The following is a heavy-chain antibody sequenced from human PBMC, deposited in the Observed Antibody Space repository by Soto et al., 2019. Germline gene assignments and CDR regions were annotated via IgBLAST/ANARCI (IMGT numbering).Heavy chain of an antibody. Sequence: VGSLRLSCAASGFTFSSYGMHWVRQAPGKGLEWVAVISYDGSNKYYADSVKGRFTISRDNSKNTLYLQMNSLRAEDTAVYYCAKSIAAASLGMDVWGQGTTVTVSS. CDR3: AKSIAAASLGMDV. V-gene: IGHV3-30*18. CDR2: ISYDGSNK. CDR1: GFTFSSYG. J-gene: IGHJ6*02. D-gene: IGHD6-13*01.